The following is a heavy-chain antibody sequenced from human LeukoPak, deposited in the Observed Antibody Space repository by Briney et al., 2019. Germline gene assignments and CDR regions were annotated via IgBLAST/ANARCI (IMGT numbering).Heavy chain of an antibody. CDR1: GFTFSDYY. CDR3: AKRAAVRGNPYYFDY. V-gene: IGHV3-11*01. Sequence: PRGSLRLSCAASGFTFSDYYMSWIRQAPGKGLEWVSYISSSGSTIYYADSVKGRFTISRDNAKNSLYLQMNSLRAEDTAVYYCAKRAAVRGNPYYFDYWGQGTLVTVSS. J-gene: IGHJ4*02. CDR2: ISSSGSTI. D-gene: IGHD1-14*01.